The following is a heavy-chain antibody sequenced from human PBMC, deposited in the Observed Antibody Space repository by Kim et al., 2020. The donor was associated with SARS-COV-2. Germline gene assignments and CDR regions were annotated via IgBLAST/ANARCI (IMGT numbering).Heavy chain of an antibody. J-gene: IGHJ5*02. D-gene: IGHD2-21*01. Sequence: TRVTISVDTSKNQFSLKLSSVTAADTAVYYCARQPLDIPMPQETGWFDPWGQGTLVTVSS. CDR3: ARQPLDIPMPQETGWFDP. V-gene: IGHV4-39*01.